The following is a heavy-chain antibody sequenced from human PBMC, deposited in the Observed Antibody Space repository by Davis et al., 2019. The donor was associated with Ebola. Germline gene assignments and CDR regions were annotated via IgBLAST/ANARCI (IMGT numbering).Heavy chain of an antibody. CDR2: IYSGGST. D-gene: IGHD1-26*01. V-gene: IGHV3-53*01. CDR1: GFTVSSNY. Sequence: PGGSLRLSCAASGFTVSSNYMSWVRQAPGKGLEWVSVIYSGGSTYYADSVKGRFTISRDNSKNTLYLQMNSLRAEDTAVYYCAKDQWESLIRWFDPWGQGTLVTVSS. J-gene: IGHJ5*02. CDR3: AKDQWESLIRWFDP.